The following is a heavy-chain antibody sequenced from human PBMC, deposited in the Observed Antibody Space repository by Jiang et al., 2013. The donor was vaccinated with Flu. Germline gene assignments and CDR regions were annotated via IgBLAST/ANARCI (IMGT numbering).Heavy chain of an antibody. V-gene: IGHV3-33*01. CDR3: ARVYYDILTGYYNFEDAFDI. J-gene: IGHJ3*02. Sequence: VQLVESGGGVVQPGRSLRLSCAASGFTFSSYGMHWVRQAPGKGLEWVAVIWYDGSNKYYADSVKGRFTISRDNSKNTLYLQMNSLRAEDTAVYYCARVYYDILTGYYNFEDAFDIWGQGTMVTVSS. D-gene: IGHD3-9*01. CDR1: GFTFSSYG. CDR2: IWYDGSNK.